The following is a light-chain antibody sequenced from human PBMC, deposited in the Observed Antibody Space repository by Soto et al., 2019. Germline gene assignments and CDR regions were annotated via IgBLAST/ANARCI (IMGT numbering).Light chain of an antibody. CDR2: GSS. Sequence: EIEMTQSPATLSVSPGDIVTISCRASQLFSSNLAWYQQRPGQAPRLLIYGSSTRATGVPPRFSGSASGTEFTLTISSLQSEDFGVYYCQQYNDWPRTFGQGTRLEIK. CDR3: QQYNDWPRT. CDR1: QLFSSN. J-gene: IGKJ5*01. V-gene: IGKV3-15*01.